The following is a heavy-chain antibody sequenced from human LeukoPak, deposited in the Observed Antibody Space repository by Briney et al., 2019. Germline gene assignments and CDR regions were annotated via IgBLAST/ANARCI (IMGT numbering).Heavy chain of an antibody. D-gene: IGHD3-10*01. CDR3: AKDIGSYYDY. CDR1: GFTFNNYG. CDR2: IQYDGSKK. V-gene: IGHV3-30*02. J-gene: IGHJ4*02. Sequence: GGSLRLSCAGSGFTFNNYGIHWVRQAPGKGLEWVAFIQYDGSKKYYADSVKGRFTISRDNSKNRLYLEMNSLRAEDTAVYYCAKDIGSYYDYWGQGILVTVSS.